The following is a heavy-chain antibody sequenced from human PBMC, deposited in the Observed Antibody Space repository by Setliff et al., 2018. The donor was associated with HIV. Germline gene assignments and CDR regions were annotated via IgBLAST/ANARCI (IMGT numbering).Heavy chain of an antibody. J-gene: IGHJ6*03. CDR3: ARATPFVVVPAAPNYYYYMDV. Sequence: PSETLSLTCTVSGGSISNGIYYWVWIRQPPGKGLEWIGGIFHTGSAHYNPSLRSRVTISVDTSKNQFSLKLSSVTAADTAVYSCARATPFVVVPAAPNYYYYMDVWGKGTTVTVSS. V-gene: IGHV4-39*01. CDR1: GGSISNGIYY. CDR2: IFHTGSA. D-gene: IGHD2-2*01.